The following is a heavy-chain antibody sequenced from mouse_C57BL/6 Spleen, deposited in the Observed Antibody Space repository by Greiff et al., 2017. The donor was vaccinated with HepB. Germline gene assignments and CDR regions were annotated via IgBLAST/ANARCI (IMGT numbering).Heavy chain of an antibody. CDR1: GFSFNTYA. Sequence: EVKLQESGGGLVQPKGSLKLSCAASGFSFNTYAMNWVRQAPGKGLEWVARIRSKSNNYATYYADSVKDRFTISRDDSESMLYLQMNNLKTEDTAMYYCVYGPAWFAYWGQGTLVTVSA. V-gene: IGHV10-1*01. D-gene: IGHD1-1*02. J-gene: IGHJ3*01. CDR2: IRSKSNNYAT. CDR3: VYGPAWFAY.